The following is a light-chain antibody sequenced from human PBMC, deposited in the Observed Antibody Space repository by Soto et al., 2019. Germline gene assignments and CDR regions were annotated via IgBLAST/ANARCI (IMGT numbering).Light chain of an antibody. V-gene: IGKV1-39*01. Sequence: DIKMTQSPSSLSASVGDRVTVTCRASQSISSYLNWYQQKPGKAPKLLIHGASSLQSGVPSRFSGTGSGTDFTLTISSLQPEDFATYYCQQSYSTLWTFGQGTKVEIK. CDR1: QSISSY. CDR2: GAS. J-gene: IGKJ1*01. CDR3: QQSYSTLWT.